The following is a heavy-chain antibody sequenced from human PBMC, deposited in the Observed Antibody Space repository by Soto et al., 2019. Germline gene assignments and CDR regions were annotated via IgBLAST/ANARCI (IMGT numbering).Heavy chain of an antibody. CDR1: GYSFTNYG. J-gene: IGHJ6*03. CDR3: ARDRGVAPPVAGNTHYYYYMDV. D-gene: IGHD6-19*01. Sequence: QDQLVQSGGEVKKPGASVKVSCKASGYSFTNYGITWVRQAPGQGFEWMGWISAYNGDTNYAQKLQGRVTMTTDASTSTGYLELWSLRSDDTALYYCARDRGVAPPVAGNTHYYYYMDVWGKGTTVTVSS. CDR2: ISAYNGDT. V-gene: IGHV1-18*01.